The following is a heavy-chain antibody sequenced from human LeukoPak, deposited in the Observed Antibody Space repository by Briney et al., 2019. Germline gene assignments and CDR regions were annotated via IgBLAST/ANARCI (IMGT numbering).Heavy chain of an antibody. J-gene: IGHJ4*02. CDR2: INPNSGGT. CDR1: GYTFTGYY. V-gene: IGHV1-2*02. D-gene: IGHD1-26*01. Sequence: GASVKVSCKASGYTFTGYYMHWVRQAPGQGLEWMGWINPNSGGTNYAQKFQGRVTMTRDTSISTAYMELSRLRSDDTAVYYCARGKSGSYGRHPFDYWGQGTLVTVSS. CDR3: ARGKSGSYGRHPFDY.